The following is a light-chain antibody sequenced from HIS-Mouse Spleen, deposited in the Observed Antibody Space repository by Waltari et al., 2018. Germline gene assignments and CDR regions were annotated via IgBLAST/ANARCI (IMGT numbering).Light chain of an antibody. CDR2: DVS. V-gene: IGLV2-11*01. J-gene: IGLJ2*01. CDR1: SSDVVGYNS. CDR3: CSYAGSYTLV. Sequence: QSALTQPPPVSGSPGQSVTISFTGTSSDVVGYNSVSWYQQHPGKAPKLMIYDVSKRPSGVPDRFSGSKSGNTASLTISGLQAEDEADYYCCSYAGSYTLVFGGGTKLTVL.